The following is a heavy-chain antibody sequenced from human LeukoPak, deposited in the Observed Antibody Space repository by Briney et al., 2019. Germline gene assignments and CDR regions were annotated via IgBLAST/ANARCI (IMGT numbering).Heavy chain of an antibody. Sequence: WVRQPPGKGLEWIGSLYYSGSTYYNPSLKSRVTISVDTSKNQFSLKLSSVTAADTAVYYCARHSGMTTVTAYLDYWGQGTLVTVSS. J-gene: IGHJ4*02. CDR2: LYYSGST. D-gene: IGHD4-17*01. CDR3: ARHSGMTTVTAYLDY. V-gene: IGHV4-39*01.